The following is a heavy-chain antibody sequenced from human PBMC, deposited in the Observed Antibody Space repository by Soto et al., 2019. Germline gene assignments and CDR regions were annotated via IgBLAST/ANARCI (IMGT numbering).Heavy chain of an antibody. V-gene: IGHV1-18*01. CDR3: ATVGYCISTSCYSGPYYYYGMDV. Sequence: QVQLVQSGAEVKKPGASVKVSCKASGYTFTSYGISWVRQAPGQGLEWMGWISAYNGNTNYAQKXQGXAILTSDTSTSTXTRXLXSLRSDDTAVYYCATVGYCISTSCYSGPYYYYGMDVWGQGTTVTVSS. D-gene: IGHD2-2*02. J-gene: IGHJ6*02. CDR1: GYTFTSYG. CDR2: ISAYNGNT.